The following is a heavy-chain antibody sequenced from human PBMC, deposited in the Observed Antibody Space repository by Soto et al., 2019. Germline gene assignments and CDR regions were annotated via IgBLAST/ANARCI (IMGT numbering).Heavy chain of an antibody. CDR1: GGSLTDHY. J-gene: IGHJ3*02. CDR3: ARGNDWKSSTFDI. V-gene: IGHV4-59*11. Sequence: QVQLQESGPGLVKPSETLSLTCTVAGGSLTDHYWNWFRQSPGKGLHWIGYVYYSGGTNYNPSLKSRVNMSVDTSKNQFPLNLRSVTAADTAVYYCARGNDWKSSTFDIWGQGTMVSVSS. CDR2: VYYSGGT. D-gene: IGHD2-21*01.